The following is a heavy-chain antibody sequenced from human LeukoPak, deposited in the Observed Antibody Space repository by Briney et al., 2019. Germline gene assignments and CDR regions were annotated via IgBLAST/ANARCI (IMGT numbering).Heavy chain of an antibody. J-gene: IGHJ3*02. V-gene: IGHV4-59*01. CDR3: ARGDIDYGGNPHAFDI. CDR1: GGSISSYY. Sequence: PSETLSLTCTVSGGSISSYYWSWIRQPPGKGLECIGYIYYSGSTNYNPSLKSRVTISVDTSKNQFSLKLSSVTAADTAVYYCARGDIDYGGNPHAFDIWGQGTMVTVSS. D-gene: IGHD4-23*01. CDR2: IYYSGST.